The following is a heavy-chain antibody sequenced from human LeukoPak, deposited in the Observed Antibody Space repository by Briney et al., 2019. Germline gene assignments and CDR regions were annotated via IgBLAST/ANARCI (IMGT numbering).Heavy chain of an antibody. J-gene: IGHJ6*04. CDR2: IIRSVGIT. CDR1: GVTFSSYT. D-gene: IGHD2-2*01. V-gene: IGHV3-23*01. Sequence: PRGSLRLSCAASGVTFSSYTISWVRQAPGQGLEWVSTIIRSVGITNYADSVKGRVTISRDKSKNTLYLQMNSLRAEDTAVYYCAKTGGYCSSASCPDKYGMDVWGKGTTVTVSS. CDR3: AKTGGYCSSASCPDKYGMDV.